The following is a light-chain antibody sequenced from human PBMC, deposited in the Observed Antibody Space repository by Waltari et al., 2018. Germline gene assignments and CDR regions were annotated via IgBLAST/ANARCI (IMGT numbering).Light chain of an antibody. CDR3: QQYDNLPRRGFT. J-gene: IGKJ3*01. CDR2: DAS. CDR1: HDINNY. V-gene: IGKV1-33*01. Sequence: DIQMTQSPSSLSAIVGDTVTITCQASHDINNYLNWYQQKPGKAPKLLISDASNLETGVPSRFSGSGSGTDFTFTIYRLQPEDVATYYCQQYDNLPRRGFTFGPGTKVNIK.